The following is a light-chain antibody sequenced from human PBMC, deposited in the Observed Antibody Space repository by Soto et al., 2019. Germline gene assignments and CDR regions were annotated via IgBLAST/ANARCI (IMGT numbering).Light chain of an antibody. CDR3: QQYNKWPQ. CDR1: QTVSNK. CDR2: GAS. Sequence: EIVMTPSPGTLSVSPGERATLFCRASQTVSNKLAWYQQKPGQAPRLIIYGASTRATGIPARFSGSGSGTDFTLTISSLQSEDFAIYYCQQYNKWPQFGGGTKVDIK. J-gene: IGKJ4*02. V-gene: IGKV3-15*01.